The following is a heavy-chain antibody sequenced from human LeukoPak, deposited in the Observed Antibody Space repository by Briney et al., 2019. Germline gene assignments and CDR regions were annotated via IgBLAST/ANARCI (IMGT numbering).Heavy chain of an antibody. CDR3: ARQQWLARGYYYYGMDV. J-gene: IGHJ6*02. D-gene: IGHD6-19*01. V-gene: IGHV4-39*07. Sequence: PSETLSLTCTVSGGSISSSSYYWGWIRQPPGKGLEWIGSIYYSGSTYYNPSLKSRVTISVDTSKNQFSLKLSSVTAADTAVYYCARQQWLARGYYYYGMDVWGQGTTVTVSS. CDR2: IYYSGST. CDR1: GGSISSSSYY.